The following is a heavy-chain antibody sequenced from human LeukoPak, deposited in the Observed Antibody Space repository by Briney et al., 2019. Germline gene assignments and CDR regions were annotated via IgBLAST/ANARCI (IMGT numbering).Heavy chain of an antibody. D-gene: IGHD4-17*01. CDR3: AREADDYGDYGGLDY. V-gene: IGHV4-34*01. CDR1: GGSFSGYY. J-gene: IGHJ4*02. Sequence: ASETLSLTCAVYGGSFSGYYWSWIRQPPGKGLEWIGEINHSGSTNYNPSLKSRVTISVDTSKNQFSLKLSSVTAADTAVYYCAREADDYGDYGGLDYWGQGTLVTVSS. CDR2: INHSGST.